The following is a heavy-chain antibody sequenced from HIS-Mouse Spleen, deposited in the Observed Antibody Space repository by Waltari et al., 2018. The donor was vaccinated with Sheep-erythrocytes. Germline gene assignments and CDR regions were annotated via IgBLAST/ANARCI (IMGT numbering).Heavy chain of an antibody. CDR2: IYYSGST. D-gene: IGHD7-27*01. J-gene: IGHJ4*02. CDR1: GGPISSGGYY. V-gene: IGHV4-31*01. Sequence: QVQLQESGPGLVKPSQTLSLPCTVPGGPISSGGYYWTWSPKHPGKGLEWIGYIYYSGSTYHHPSLKSQVTISVDRSTNQFSLQLSCVTAADTAVYYCARDPLTGADYWGQGTLVTVSS. CDR3: ARDPLTGADY.